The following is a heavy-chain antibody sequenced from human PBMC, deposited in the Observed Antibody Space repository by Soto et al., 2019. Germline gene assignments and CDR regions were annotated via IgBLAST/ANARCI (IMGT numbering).Heavy chain of an antibody. J-gene: IGHJ6*02. V-gene: IGHV3-48*02. Sequence: VQLVESGGGLVQPGGSLRLSCAASGFTFSSYSMNWVRQAPGKGLEWVSYISSSSSTIYYADSVKGRFTISRDNAKNSLYLQMNSLRDEDTAVYYCARGGGGSYTVYGMDVWGQGTTVTVSS. D-gene: IGHD1-26*01. CDR3: ARGGGGSYTVYGMDV. CDR1: GFTFSSYS. CDR2: ISSSSSTI.